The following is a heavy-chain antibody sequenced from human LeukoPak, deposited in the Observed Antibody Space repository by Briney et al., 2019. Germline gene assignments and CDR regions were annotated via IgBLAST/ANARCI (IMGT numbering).Heavy chain of an antibody. J-gene: IGHJ4*02. CDR3: AREGVATTSFDY. Sequence: GSXRLSCAASGFTFSTYWIHWVRQAPGKGLVWVSRISSDGSSTTYADSVKGRFTISRDNAKNTLYLQMNSLRAEDTAVYSCAREGVATTSFDYWGQGTLVTVSS. CDR1: GFTFSTYW. D-gene: IGHD5-12*01. CDR2: ISSDGSST. V-gene: IGHV3-74*01.